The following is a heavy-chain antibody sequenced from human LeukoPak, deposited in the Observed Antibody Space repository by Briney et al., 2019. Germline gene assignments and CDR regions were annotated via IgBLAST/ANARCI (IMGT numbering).Heavy chain of an antibody. D-gene: IGHD3-22*01. CDR2: IYYSGST. Sequence: SETLSLTCTVSGGSISSYYWSWIRQPPGKGLEWIGYIYYSGSTNYNPSLKSRVTISVDTSKNQFSLKLNSVTAADTAVYYCAKSYYYDSSGFDYWGQGTLVTVSS. CDR3: AKSYYYDSSGFDY. J-gene: IGHJ4*02. CDR1: GGSISSYY. V-gene: IGHV4-59*01.